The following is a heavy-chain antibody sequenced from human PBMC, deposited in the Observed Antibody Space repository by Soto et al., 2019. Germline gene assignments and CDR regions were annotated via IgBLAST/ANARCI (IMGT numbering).Heavy chain of an antibody. CDR2: IYPGDSDT. CDR3: ARRTLRGSYDFTKAIWFDS. D-gene: IGHD3-3*01. Sequence: PGESLKISCKASGYSFTAYWIGWVRQMPGKGLERMGIIYPGDSDTRYNPSLEGQVTMSADRSISTAYLQWSSLKASDTAMYYCARRTLRGSYDFTKAIWFDSWGQGTLVTVSS. J-gene: IGHJ5*01. V-gene: IGHV5-51*01. CDR1: GYSFTAYW.